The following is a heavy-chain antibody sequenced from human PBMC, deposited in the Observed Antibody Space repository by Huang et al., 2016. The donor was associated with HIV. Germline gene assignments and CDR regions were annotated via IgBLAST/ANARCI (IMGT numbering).Heavy chain of an antibody. CDR2: TPYSGST. CDR3: ARDRTRNSRDY. J-gene: IGHJ4*02. V-gene: IGHV4-59*11. Sequence: QVQLQESGPGLVKPSETLSLTCNVSGGSIGSHYWTWIRQLPGKGLEWIGSTPYSGSTNYSPSLKSRVTISVDTSKNQFSLTLSAVTAADTAVYFCARDRTRNSRDYWGQGTLVTVSS. CDR1: GGSIGSHY. D-gene: IGHD4-4*01.